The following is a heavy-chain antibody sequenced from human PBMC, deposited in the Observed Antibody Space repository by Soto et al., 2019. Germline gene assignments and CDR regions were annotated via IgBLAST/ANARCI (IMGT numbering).Heavy chain of an antibody. CDR3: ARDTTTGTTYRSEY. D-gene: IGHD4-17*01. CDR2: ISAYNGNT. CDR1: GYTFTSYG. J-gene: IGHJ4*02. Sequence: QVQLVQSGAEVKKPGASVKVSCKASGYTFTSYGISWVRQAPGQGLEWMGWISAYNGNTNYAEKLQRRVTMNTDTPTSISYMQLSRLRSDDTAVYYCARDTTTGTTYRSEYWGQGSLVTASS. V-gene: IGHV1-18*01.